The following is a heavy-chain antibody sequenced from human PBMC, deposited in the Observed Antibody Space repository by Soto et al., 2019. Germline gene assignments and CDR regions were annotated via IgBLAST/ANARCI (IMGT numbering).Heavy chain of an antibody. CDR2: IIPIFGTA. Sequence: QVQLVQSGAEVKKPGSSVKVSCKASGGTFSSYAISWVRQAPGQGLEWMGGIIPIFGTANYAQKFQGRVTXNAAAXXSTAYVELSSLRSEDTAVYYRAGGNWNYRDDAFDIWGQGTMVTVSS. V-gene: IGHV1-69*12. CDR3: AGGNWNYRDDAFDI. D-gene: IGHD1-7*01. CDR1: GGTFSSYA. J-gene: IGHJ3*02.